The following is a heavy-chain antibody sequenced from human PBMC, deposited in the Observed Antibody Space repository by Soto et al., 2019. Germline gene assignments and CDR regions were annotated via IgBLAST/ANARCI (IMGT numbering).Heavy chain of an antibody. CDR2: ISSSGSTI. CDR1: GFTFSSYE. CDR3: ARVYCSGGSCYFAFDI. J-gene: IGHJ3*02. Sequence: GGSLRLSCAASGFTFSSYEMNWVRQAPGKGLEWVSYISSSGSTIYYADSVKGRFTISRDNAKNSLYLQMNSLRAEDTAVHYCARVYCSGGSCYFAFDIWGQGTMVTVSS. D-gene: IGHD2-15*01. V-gene: IGHV3-48*03.